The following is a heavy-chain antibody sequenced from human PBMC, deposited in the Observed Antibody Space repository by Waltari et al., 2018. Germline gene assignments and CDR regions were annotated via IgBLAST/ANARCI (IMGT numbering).Heavy chain of an antibody. J-gene: IGHJ6*03. CDR3: ARDRLLSGTYYDFWSGMNMDV. Sequence: QVQLVQSGAEVKKPGASVKVSCKASGYTFTGYYMHWVRQAPGQGLEWMGWINPNSGGTNYAQKFQGRVTMTRDTSISTAYMELSRLRSDDTAVYYCARDRLLSGTYYDFWSGMNMDVWGKGTTVTVSS. V-gene: IGHV1-2*02. CDR2: INPNSGGT. D-gene: IGHD3-3*01. CDR1: GYTFTGYY.